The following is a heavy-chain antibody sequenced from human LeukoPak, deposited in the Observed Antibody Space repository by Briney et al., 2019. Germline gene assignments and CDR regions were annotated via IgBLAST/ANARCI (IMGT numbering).Heavy chain of an antibody. CDR1: GYTFTSYA. D-gene: IGHD5-18*01. Sequence: ASVKVSCKASGYTFTSYAMHWVRQAPGQRLEWMGWINAGNGNTKYSQKFQGRVTITRDTSASTAYMELGSLRSEDTAVYYYARGYSYGAYYFDYWGQGTLVTVSS. J-gene: IGHJ4*02. CDR2: INAGNGNT. V-gene: IGHV1-3*01. CDR3: ARGYSYGAYYFDY.